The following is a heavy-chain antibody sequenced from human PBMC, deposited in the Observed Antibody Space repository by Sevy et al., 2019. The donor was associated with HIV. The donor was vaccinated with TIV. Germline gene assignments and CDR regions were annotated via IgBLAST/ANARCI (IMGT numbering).Heavy chain of an antibody. Sequence: GRSLRLSCAASGFSFSDSYMSWVRQAPGKGLEWIAYISGSGNIIYYADSVRGRFSISRDNAKKSLYLQMNSLRAEDTAVYFCAKKGYSSGIFYYFDYWGQGTLVTVSS. CDR3: AKKGYSSGIFYYFDY. D-gene: IGHD5-18*01. V-gene: IGHV3-11*01. CDR1: GFSFSDSY. CDR2: ISGSGNII. J-gene: IGHJ4*02.